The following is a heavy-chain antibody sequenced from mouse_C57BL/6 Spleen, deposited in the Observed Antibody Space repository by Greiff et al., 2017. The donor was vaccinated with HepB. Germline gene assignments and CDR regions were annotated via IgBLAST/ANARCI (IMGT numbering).Heavy chain of an antibody. D-gene: IGHD1-1*01. CDR1: GYSITSGYY. CDR3: AIPPKDYGSSHWYFDV. J-gene: IGHJ1*03. Sequence: EVKLMESGPGLVKPSQSLSLTCSVTGYSITSGYYWNWIRQFPGNKLEWMGYISYDGSNNYNPSLKNRISITRDTSKNQFFLKLNSVTTEDTATYYCAIPPKDYGSSHWYFDVWGTGTTVTVSS. V-gene: IGHV3-6*01. CDR2: ISYDGSN.